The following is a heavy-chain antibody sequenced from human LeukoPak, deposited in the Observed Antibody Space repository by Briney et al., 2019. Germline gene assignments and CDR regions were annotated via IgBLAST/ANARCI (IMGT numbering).Heavy chain of an antibody. CDR3: ATLWFGEERAHYYYYMDV. V-gene: IGHV3-23*01. J-gene: IGHJ6*03. Sequence: GGSLRLSCAASGFTFSSYGMSWVRQAPGKGLEWVSAISGSGGSTYYADSVKGRFTISRDNSKNTLYLQMNSLRAEDTAVYYCATLWFGEERAHYYYYMDVWGKGTTVTISS. CDR1: GFTFSSYG. D-gene: IGHD3-10*01. CDR2: ISGSGGST.